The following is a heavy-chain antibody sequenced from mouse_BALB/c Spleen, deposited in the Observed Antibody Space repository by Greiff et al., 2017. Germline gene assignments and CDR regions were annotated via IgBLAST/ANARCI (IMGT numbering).Heavy chain of an antibody. CDR2: ISSGGSYT. D-gene: IGHD3-3*01. CDR1: GFTFSSYT. CDR3: TRVGGTSIDY. V-gene: IGHV5-6-4*01. J-gene: IGHJ2*01. Sequence: EVKLMESGGGLVKPGGSLKLSCAASGFTFSSYTMSWVRQTPEKRLEWVATISSGGSYTYYPDSVKGRFTISRDNAKNTLYLQMSSLKSEDTAMYYCTRVGGTSIDYWGQGTTLTVSS.